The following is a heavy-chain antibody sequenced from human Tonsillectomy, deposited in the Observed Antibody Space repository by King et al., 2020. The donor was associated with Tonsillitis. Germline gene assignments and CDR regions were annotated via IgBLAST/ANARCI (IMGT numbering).Heavy chain of an antibody. Sequence: VQLQQWGAGLMKPSRTLSLTCAVSGGSFSDFFWTWIRQSPGKGLEWIGDINHSGFTDYNPSLKSRLTMSVDTSKSQFSLKLTSVTAADTAVYYCARGLRYFEWSPTGPSYFYYGSDIWSQGTTVTVSS. CDR1: GGSFSDFF. J-gene: IGHJ6*02. CDR2: INHSGFT. CDR3: ARGLRYFEWSPTGPSYFYYGSDI. D-gene: IGHD3-9*01. V-gene: IGHV4-34*01.